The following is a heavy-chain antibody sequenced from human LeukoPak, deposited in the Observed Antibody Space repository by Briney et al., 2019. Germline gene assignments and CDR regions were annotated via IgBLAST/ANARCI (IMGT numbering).Heavy chain of an antibody. V-gene: IGHV3-15*01. J-gene: IGHJ3*02. CDR1: GFTFTNAW. CDR2: IKSKTDGGTA. D-gene: IGHD3-9*01. Sequence: MSGGSLRLSCAASGFTFTNAWMSWVRQAPGKGLEWVGRIKSKTDGGTADYAAPVKGRFTISRDDSKNTLYLQMNSVKTEDTAVYYCTTGLRYYPFAIWGQGAMVTVSS. CDR3: TTGLRYYPFAI.